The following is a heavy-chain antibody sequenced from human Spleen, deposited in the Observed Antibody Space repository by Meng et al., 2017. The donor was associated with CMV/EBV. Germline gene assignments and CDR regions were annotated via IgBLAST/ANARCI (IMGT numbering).Heavy chain of an antibody. V-gene: IGHV4-30-4*02. D-gene: IGHD4-11*01. J-gene: IGHJ6*02. Sequence: SETLSLTCTVSGGSISSGDYYWSWIRQPPGKGLEWIGYIYYSGSTYYNPSLKSRVTISVDTSKNQFSLKLSSVTVADTAVYYYARARTTEMDVWGQGTTVTVSS. CDR3: ARARTTEMDV. CDR2: IYYSGST. CDR1: GGSISSGDYY.